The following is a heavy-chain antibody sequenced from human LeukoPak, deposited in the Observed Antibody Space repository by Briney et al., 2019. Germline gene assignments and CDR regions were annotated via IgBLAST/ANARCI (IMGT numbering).Heavy chain of an antibody. CDR1: GFTFSSYG. J-gene: IGHJ6*02. Sequence: RSGGSLRLSCAASGFTFSSYGMHWVRQAPGKGLEWVAVIWYDGSNKYYADSVKGRFTISRDNSKNTLYLQVNSLRAEDTAVYYCAREGSTMASGLGPAYYYYYGMDVWGQGTTVTVSS. CDR3: AREGSTMASGLGPAYYYYYGMDV. D-gene: IGHD3-10*01. V-gene: IGHV3-33*01. CDR2: IWYDGSNK.